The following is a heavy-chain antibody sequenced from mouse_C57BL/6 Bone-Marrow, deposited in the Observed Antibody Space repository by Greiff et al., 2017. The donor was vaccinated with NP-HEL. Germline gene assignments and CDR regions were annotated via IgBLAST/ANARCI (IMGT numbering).Heavy chain of an antibody. CDR1: GYTFTDYY. CDR2: INPNNGGT. J-gene: IGHJ2*01. CDR3: ARRIDYDGRYYFDY. D-gene: IGHD2-4*01. V-gene: IGHV1-26*01. Sequence: EVQLQQSGPELVKPGASVKISCKASGYTFTDYYMNWVKQSHGKSLEWIGDINPNNGGTSYNQKFKGKATLTVDKSSSTAYMELRSLTSEDSAVYYCARRIDYDGRYYFDYWGQGTTLTVSS.